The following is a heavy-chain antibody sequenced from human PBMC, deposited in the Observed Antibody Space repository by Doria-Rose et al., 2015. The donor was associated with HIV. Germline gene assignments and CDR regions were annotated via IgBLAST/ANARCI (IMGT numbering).Heavy chain of an antibody. Sequence: GVTFSDYYMSWIRQPPGKGLEWVSYISSSGSYIYYADSVKGRFTISRDRAKNSLYLEMNSLRAEDTAVYYCACGVGATGDYWGQGTLVTVSS. V-gene: IGHV3-11*01. J-gene: IGHJ4*02. CDR3: ACGVGATGDY. CDR2: ISSSGSYI. D-gene: IGHD1-26*01. CDR1: GVTFSDYY.